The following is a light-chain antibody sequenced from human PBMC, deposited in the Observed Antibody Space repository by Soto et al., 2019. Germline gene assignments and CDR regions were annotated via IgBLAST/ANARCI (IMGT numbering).Light chain of an antibody. CDR2: DVS. J-gene: IGLJ1*01. CDR3: SSYTVTSTRL. CDR1: SSDIGAFDL. V-gene: IGLV2-14*03. Sequence: QSALTQPASVSGSPGQSITISCTGTSSDIGAFDLVSWFQQHPGKAPKVMIFDVSIRPSGVSNRFSGSKSGNTASLTISGLQAEDEADYYCSSYTVTSTRLFGTGTKVTVL.